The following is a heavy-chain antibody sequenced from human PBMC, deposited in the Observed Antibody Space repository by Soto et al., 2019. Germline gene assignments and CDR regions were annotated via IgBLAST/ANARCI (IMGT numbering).Heavy chain of an antibody. CDR3: AKGGKYSSSPIDY. Sequence: GGSLRLSCAASGFTFSSYAMSWVRQAPGKGLEWVSAISSTGGSTYYADSVKGRFTISRDNSKNTLYLQMNSLRAEDTAVYYCAKGGKYSSSPIDYWGQGILVTVSS. CDR2: ISSTGGST. V-gene: IGHV3-23*01. D-gene: IGHD6-6*01. J-gene: IGHJ4*02. CDR1: GFTFSSYA.